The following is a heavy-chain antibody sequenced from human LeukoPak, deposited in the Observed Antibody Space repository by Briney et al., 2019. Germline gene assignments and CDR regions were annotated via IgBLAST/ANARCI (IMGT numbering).Heavy chain of an antibody. V-gene: IGHV4-34*01. CDR3: ATNWGSSGWFVPY. D-gene: IGHD6-19*01. J-gene: IGHJ4*02. CDR2: IDDSGGT. CDR1: GASFSGFY. Sequence: PSETLSLTCDVTGASFSGFYWSWIRQPPGKGLEWIGEIDDSGGTNYNPSLQSRVTLSVDRSNTRFSLKVRSVTAADTAVYYCATNWGSSGWFVPYWGQGTLVTVSS.